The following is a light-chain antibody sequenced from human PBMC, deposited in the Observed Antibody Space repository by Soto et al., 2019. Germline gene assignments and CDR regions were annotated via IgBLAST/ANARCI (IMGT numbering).Light chain of an antibody. Sequence: QAVVTQSSSASASLGSSVKLTCTLSSGHSSYIIAWHQQQPGKAPRYLMKLEGSGSYNKGSGVPDRFSGSSSGADRYLTISNLQLEDEADYYCETWDSNIVVFGGGTKLTVL. J-gene: IGLJ2*01. V-gene: IGLV4-60*01. CDR2: LEGSGSY. CDR1: SGHSSYI. CDR3: ETWDSNIVV.